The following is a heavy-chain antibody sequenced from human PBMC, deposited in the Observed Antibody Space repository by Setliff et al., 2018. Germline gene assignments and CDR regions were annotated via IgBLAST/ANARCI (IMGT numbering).Heavy chain of an antibody. D-gene: IGHD2-21*02. CDR1: GESFSGHY. CDR3: ARGFDVCGGGACYTDGPYYFDY. J-gene: IGHJ4*02. CDR2: INHSGST. Sequence: SETLSLTCAVYGESFSGHYWSWIRQPPGKGLEWIGEINHSGSTNYNPSLKSRVTISVDTSKNQFSLKLSSVAAADAAVYYCARGFDVCGGGACYTDGPYYFDYWGLGTLVTVSS. V-gene: IGHV4-34*01.